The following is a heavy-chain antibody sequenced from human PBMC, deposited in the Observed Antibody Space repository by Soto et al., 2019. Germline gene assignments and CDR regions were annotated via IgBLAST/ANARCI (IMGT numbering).Heavy chain of an antibody. D-gene: IGHD6-13*01. V-gene: IGHV3-7*04. CDR1: GFTFSSYW. Sequence: EVQLVESGGGLVQPGGSLRLSCAASGFTFSSYWMSWLRQAPGKGLEWVANIKQDGSEKYYVDSVKGRFTISRDNAKNSLYLQMNSLRAEDTAVYYCARDRYMYSSSWYDEYFDYWGQGTLVTVSS. J-gene: IGHJ4*02. CDR3: ARDRYMYSSSWYDEYFDY. CDR2: IKQDGSEK.